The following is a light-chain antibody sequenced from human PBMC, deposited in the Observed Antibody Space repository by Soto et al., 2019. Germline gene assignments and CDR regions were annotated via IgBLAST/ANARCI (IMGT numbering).Light chain of an antibody. CDR3: MQALQTPLT. V-gene: IGKV2-28*01. Sequence: DIVMTQSPLSLPVTSGEPASISCRSSQSLLHSNGYNYLDWYLQKPGQSPQLLIYLGSNRASGVPDRFSGSGSGTDFTLKISRVEAEDVGVYYCMQALQTPLTFGPGTKVDIK. J-gene: IGKJ3*01. CDR2: LGS. CDR1: QSLLHSNGYNY.